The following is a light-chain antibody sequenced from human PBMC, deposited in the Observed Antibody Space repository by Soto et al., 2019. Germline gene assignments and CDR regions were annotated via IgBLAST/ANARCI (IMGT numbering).Light chain of an antibody. CDR2: AAS. V-gene: IGKV1-39*01. Sequence: DIQMTQSPSSLPALVGDRVSITCRASQSISTYLNWYQQKSGKAPKLLIFAASTLESGVPSRFSGGGSGTEFTLTINSLQTEDSAVYYCQQYNMWTGTFGPGTKVDIK. J-gene: IGKJ3*01. CDR3: QQYNMWTGT. CDR1: QSISTY.